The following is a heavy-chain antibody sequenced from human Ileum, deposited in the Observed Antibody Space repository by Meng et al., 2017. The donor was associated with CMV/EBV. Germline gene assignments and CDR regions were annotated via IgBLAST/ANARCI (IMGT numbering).Heavy chain of an antibody. J-gene: IGHJ3*02. CDR3: ARGAYYAEASDYQNPEAFDI. V-gene: IGHV3-74*01. Sequence: GESLKISCAASKFTFRKYWMHWVRQAPGKGLVWVSRSNYDGTVTNYVDSVKGRFTISRDNGKNTLFLQMDSLRAEDTAVYYCARGAYYAEASDYQNPEAFDIWGQGTKVTVSS. CDR2: SNYDGTVT. D-gene: IGHD3-3*01. CDR1: KFTFRKYW.